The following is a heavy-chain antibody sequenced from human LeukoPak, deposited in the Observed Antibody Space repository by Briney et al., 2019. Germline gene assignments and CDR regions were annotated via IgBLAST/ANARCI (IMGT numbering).Heavy chain of an antibody. CDR1: GFTFSSYS. CDR3: AKNTLRYRDGQLDY. CDR2: ISSSSSYI. Sequence: PGGSLRLSCAASGFTFSSYSMNWVRQAPGKGLEWVSSISSSSSYIYYADSVKGRFTISRDNAKNSLYLQMNSLRAEDTAVYYCAKNTLRYRDGQLDYWGQGTLVTVSS. J-gene: IGHJ4*02. D-gene: IGHD5-24*01. V-gene: IGHV3-21*01.